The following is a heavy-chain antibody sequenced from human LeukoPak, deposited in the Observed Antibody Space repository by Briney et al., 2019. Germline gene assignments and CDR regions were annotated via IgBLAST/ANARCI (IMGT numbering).Heavy chain of an antibody. D-gene: IGHD3-3*01. Sequence: SETLSLTCTVSGGSISSYYWSWIRQPPGKGLEWIGYIYYSGSTNYNPSLKSRVTISVDTSKNQFSLKLSSVTAADTAVYYCARAGPITIFGVVKNYYYYYMDVWGKGTTVTVSS. CDR3: ARAGPITIFGVVKNYYYYYMDV. CDR2: IYYSGST. V-gene: IGHV4-59*01. CDR1: GGSISSYY. J-gene: IGHJ6*03.